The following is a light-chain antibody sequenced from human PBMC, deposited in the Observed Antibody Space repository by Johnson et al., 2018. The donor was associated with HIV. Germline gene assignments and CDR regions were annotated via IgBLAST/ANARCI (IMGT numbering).Light chain of an antibody. CDR2: END. Sequence: QSVLTQPPSVSAAPGQKVTISCSGSSSNIGNNYVSWFQQLPGTAPKLLICENDKRPSGIPDRFSGSKSGTSATLGITGLQTGDAADYYCGTWDSSLSFYVFGTGTKVTVL. J-gene: IGLJ1*01. V-gene: IGLV1-51*02. CDR1: SSNIGNNY. CDR3: GTWDSSLSFYV.